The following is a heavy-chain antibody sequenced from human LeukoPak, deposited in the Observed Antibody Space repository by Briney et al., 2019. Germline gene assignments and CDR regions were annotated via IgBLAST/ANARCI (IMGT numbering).Heavy chain of an antibody. V-gene: IGHV1-2*02. CDR1: GYTFTGYY. CDR2: INPNSGGT. D-gene: IGHD1-1*01. CDR3: ARNPNWNDGFCNWFDP. Sequence: ASVKVSCKASGYTFTGYYMHWVRQAPGQGREWMGWINPNSGGTNYAQKFQGRVTMTRDTSINTAYMELSRLRSDDTAVYYCARNPNWNDGFCNWFDPWAREPWSPSPQ. J-gene: IGHJ5*02.